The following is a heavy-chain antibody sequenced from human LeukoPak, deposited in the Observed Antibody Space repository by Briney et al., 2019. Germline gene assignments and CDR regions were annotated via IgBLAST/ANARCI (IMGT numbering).Heavy chain of an antibody. V-gene: IGHV6-1*01. CDR1: GDSVSSNSAA. Sequence: SQTLSLTCAISGDSVSSNSAAWNWIRQSPSRGLEWLGRTYYRSKWYNDYAVSVKSRITINPDTSKNQFSLKLSSVTAADTAVYYCARDRYCSGGSCSDYWGQGTLVTVSS. J-gene: IGHJ4*02. D-gene: IGHD2-15*01. CDR3: ARDRYCSGGSCSDY. CDR2: TYYRSKWYN.